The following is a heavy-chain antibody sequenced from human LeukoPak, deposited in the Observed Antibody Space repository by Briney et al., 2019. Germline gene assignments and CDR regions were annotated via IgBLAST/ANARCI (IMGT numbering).Heavy chain of an antibody. CDR2: ISDGGST. Sequence: GGSLRLSCAASGFTFSSYEMNWVRQAPGKGLDWVSVISDGGSTYYADSVRGRFTISRDNSKNTLFLQMNSLRVEDTAVYYCARGVFNWGQGTLVTVSS. V-gene: IGHV3-53*01. J-gene: IGHJ4*02. D-gene: IGHD3-10*01. CDR3: ARGVFN. CDR1: GFTFSSYE.